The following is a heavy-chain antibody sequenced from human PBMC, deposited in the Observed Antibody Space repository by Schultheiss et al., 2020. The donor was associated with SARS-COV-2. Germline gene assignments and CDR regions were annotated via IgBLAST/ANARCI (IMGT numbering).Heavy chain of an antibody. Sequence: GESLKISCAASGFTFRSYDKHWVRQATGKGLEWVAVIDIAGDPYYPGSVKGRFTVSRDNSKNTLYLQMNSLRADDTAVYYCARVYCSSTSCYPYTRTYYYYYGMDVWGQGTTVTVSS. CDR1: GFTFRSYD. CDR2: IDIAGDP. V-gene: IGHV3-13*05. CDR3: ARVYCSSTSCYPYTRTYYYYYGMDV. J-gene: IGHJ6*02. D-gene: IGHD2-2*01.